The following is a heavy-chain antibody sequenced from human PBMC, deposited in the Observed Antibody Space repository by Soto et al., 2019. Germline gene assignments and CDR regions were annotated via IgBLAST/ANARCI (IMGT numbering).Heavy chain of an antibody. D-gene: IGHD3-22*01. V-gene: IGHV1-18*01. CDR1: GYTFTSYG. CDR3: ARHGALSGYYYATEYFQH. J-gene: IGHJ1*01. Sequence: ASVKVSCKASGYTFTSYGISWVRQAPGQGLEWMGGISAYNGNTNYAQKLQGRVTMTTDTSTSTAYMELRSLRSDDTAVYYCARHGALSGYYYATEYFQHWGQGTLVTV. CDR2: ISAYNGNT.